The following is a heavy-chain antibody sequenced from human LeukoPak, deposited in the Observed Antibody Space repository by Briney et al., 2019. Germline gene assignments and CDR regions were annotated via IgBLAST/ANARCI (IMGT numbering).Heavy chain of an antibody. J-gene: IGHJ4*02. Sequence: PGGSLRLSCAASGFTFSTYSMNWVRQAPGKGLGWVSYISSSSSTIYYADSVKGRFTISRDNAKNSLYLQMNSLRAEDTAVYYCARDVSDYGATRFGYWGQGTLVTVSS. CDR1: GFTFSTYS. CDR2: ISSSSSTI. CDR3: ARDVSDYGATRFGY. D-gene: IGHD4/OR15-4a*01. V-gene: IGHV3-48*01.